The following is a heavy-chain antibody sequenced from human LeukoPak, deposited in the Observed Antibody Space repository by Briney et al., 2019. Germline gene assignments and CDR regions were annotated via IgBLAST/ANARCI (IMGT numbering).Heavy chain of an antibody. J-gene: IGHJ4*02. D-gene: IGHD3-22*01. Sequence: SETLSLTCTVSGGSISSSSYYWGWIRQPPGKGLEWIGEINHSGSTNYNPSLKSRVTISVDTSKNQFSLKLSSVTAADTAVYYCARHMIVVVKAPGFDYWGQGTLVTVSS. V-gene: IGHV4-39*01. CDR2: INHSGST. CDR1: GGSISSSSYY. CDR3: ARHMIVVVKAPGFDY.